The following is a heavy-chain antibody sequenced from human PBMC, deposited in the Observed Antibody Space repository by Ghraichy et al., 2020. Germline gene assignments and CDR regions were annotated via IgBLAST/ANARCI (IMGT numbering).Heavy chain of an antibody. CDR3: ASWSGSGYSDKYYLDF. D-gene: IGHD3-3*01. Sequence: ASVKVSCKASAYNFKDYCMHWVRQAPGQGLEWMGIINPSGATTTYAQSFQGRLTFTTDTSTSTVYMDLSSLGSEDTAIYYCASWSGSGYSDKYYLDFWGQGTLVTVSS. CDR1: AYNFKDYC. V-gene: IGHV1-46*02. CDR2: INPSGATT. J-gene: IGHJ4*02.